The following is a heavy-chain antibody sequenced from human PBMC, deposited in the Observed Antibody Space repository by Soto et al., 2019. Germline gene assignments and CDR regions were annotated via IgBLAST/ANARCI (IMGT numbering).Heavy chain of an antibody. J-gene: IGHJ2*01. D-gene: IGHD2-15*01. V-gene: IGHV4-30-4*01. CDR1: GGSISSGDYY. Sequence: QVQLQESGPGLVKPSQTLSLTCTVSGGSISSGDYYWSWIRQPPGKVLEWIGYIDYSGSTYYNPSLKSRVTISVDTSKNQFSLKLSSVTAADTAVYYCARDVAEDWYFDLWGRGTLVTVSS. CDR3: ARDVAEDWYFDL. CDR2: IDYSGST.